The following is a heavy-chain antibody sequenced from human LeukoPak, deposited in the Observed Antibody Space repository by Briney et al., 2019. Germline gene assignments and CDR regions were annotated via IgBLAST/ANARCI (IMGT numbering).Heavy chain of an antibody. V-gene: IGHV3-23*01. CDR2: ISGSGGST. J-gene: IGHJ3*02. CDR3: AKLGGQWPYPGAFDI. CDR1: GFTFSSYA. D-gene: IGHD6-19*01. Sequence: GGSLRLSCAASGFTFSSYAMSWVRQAPGKGLEWVSAISGSGGSTYYADSVKGRFTISRDNSKNTLYLQTNSLRAEDTAVYYCAKLGGQWPYPGAFDIWGQGTMVTVSS.